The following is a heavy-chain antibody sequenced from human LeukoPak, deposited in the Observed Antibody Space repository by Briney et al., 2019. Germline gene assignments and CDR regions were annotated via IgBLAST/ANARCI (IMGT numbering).Heavy chain of an antibody. D-gene: IGHD1-14*01. V-gene: IGHV1-69*05. Sequence: SVTVSFTSSGGTFTSYAISWVRQAPGPGLEWMGGIIPIFGTANYAQKFQGRVTITTDESTSTLFMELSSLTFEDTAVYYCAREEPQTCYFDSWGQGTLVTVSS. CDR3: AREEPQTCYFDS. CDR2: IIPIFGTA. J-gene: IGHJ4*02. CDR1: GGTFTSYA.